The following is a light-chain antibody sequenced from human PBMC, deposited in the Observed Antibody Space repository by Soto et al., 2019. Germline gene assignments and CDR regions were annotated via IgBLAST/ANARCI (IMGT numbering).Light chain of an antibody. J-gene: IGLJ1*01. CDR3: SSYTTSISYV. CDR2: DVS. CDR1: ISDVGGYNT. V-gene: IGLV2-14*01. Sequence: QSALTQPASVSGSPGQSITISCTGTISDVGGYNTVSWYQQHPGKVPKLMIHDVSDRPSWVSVRFSGSKSGNTASLTISGLQAEDEADYYCSSYTTSISYVFGSGTKDTVL.